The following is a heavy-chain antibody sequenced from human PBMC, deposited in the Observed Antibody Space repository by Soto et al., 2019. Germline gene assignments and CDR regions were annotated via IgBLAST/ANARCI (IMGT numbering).Heavy chain of an antibody. CDR1: GYSFTSYW. D-gene: IGHD6-13*01. Sequence: PGESLKISCKGSGYSFTSYWIGWVRQMPGKGLEWMGIIYPGDSDTRYSPSFQGQVTISADKSISTAYLQWSSLKASDTAMYYCARQYSSSWYSYNGWFDPWGQGTLVTVSS. V-gene: IGHV5-51*01. CDR2: IYPGDSDT. CDR3: ARQYSSSWYSYNGWFDP. J-gene: IGHJ5*02.